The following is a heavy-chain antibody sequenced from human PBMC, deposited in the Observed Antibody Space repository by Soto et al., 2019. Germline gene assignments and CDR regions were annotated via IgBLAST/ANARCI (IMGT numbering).Heavy chain of an antibody. J-gene: IGHJ4*02. Sequence: QSGGSLRLSCAASGFTFSTNAMSWVRQAPGKGLEWVSAISGSSANTYYAASVKGRFTISRDNSKNTLYLEMSTLRAEDTAVYYCAKGATGLLWFCDFWGQGTLVTVSS. CDR2: ISGSSANT. CDR3: AKGATGLLWFCDF. CDR1: GFTFSTNA. D-gene: IGHD3-10*01. V-gene: IGHV3-23*01.